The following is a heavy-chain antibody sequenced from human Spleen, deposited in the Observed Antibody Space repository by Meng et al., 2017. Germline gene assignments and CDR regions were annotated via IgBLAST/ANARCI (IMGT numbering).Heavy chain of an antibody. CDR3: ARGLVTMIVVDI. CDR1: GYSLTAYY. Sequence: QVQLVQSGAEVKNPGASVKVSCKASGYSLTAYYMHWVRQAPGQGLEWVGWINPNSGTTVYAQNFQGRVTMTRDTSISTAYMELSSLRSDDTAVYFCARGLVTMIVVDIWGQGTMVTVSS. V-gene: IGHV1-2*02. D-gene: IGHD3-22*01. CDR2: INPNSGTT. J-gene: IGHJ3*02.